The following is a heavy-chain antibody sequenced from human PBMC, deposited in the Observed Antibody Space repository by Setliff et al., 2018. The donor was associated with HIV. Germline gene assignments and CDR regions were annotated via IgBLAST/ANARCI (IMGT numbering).Heavy chain of an antibody. CDR3: ARGADASGYFYREYFQH. D-gene: IGHD3-22*01. J-gene: IGHJ1*01. CDR2: VVPTIHEA. V-gene: IGHV1-69*13. CDR1: GVTINYSF. Sequence: GASVKVSCKASGVTINYSFITWVRQAPGQGLEWMGGVVPTIHEATYAQKFQGRVTITADESATTVYMEMSGLTSEDTAIYYCARGADASGYFYREYFQHWGQGTLVTVSS.